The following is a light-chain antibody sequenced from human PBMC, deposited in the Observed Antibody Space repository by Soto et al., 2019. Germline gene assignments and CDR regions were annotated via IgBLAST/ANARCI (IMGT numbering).Light chain of an antibody. V-gene: IGKV1-39*01. CDR2: AAS. Sequence: DIQMTQSPSSLSASVGDRVTITCRASQSISSYLNWYQQKPGKAPKLLIYAASSLQSGVPSRFSGSGSGPDSTLTISSLQPEDFATYDCQQRYSTPPTFGQGTKGEIK. CDR3: QQRYSTPPT. J-gene: IGKJ1*01. CDR1: QSISSY.